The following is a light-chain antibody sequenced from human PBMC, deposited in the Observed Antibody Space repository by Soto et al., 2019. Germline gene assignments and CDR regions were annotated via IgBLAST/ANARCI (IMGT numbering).Light chain of an antibody. Sequence: EIVLTKSPGTLSLSPGEIATLSCRASQSVPKNYLAWYQHKPGQAPRLLIYGPSSRATGIPDRFSGSGSGTDFTLSISRLEPEDFAVYYCHQYATSPQTFGQGTKVEIK. V-gene: IGKV3-20*01. J-gene: IGKJ1*01. CDR3: HQYATSPQT. CDR1: QSVPKNY. CDR2: GPS.